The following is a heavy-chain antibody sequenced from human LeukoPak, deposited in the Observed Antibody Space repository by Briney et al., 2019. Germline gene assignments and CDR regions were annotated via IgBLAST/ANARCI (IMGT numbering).Heavy chain of an antibody. J-gene: IGHJ4*02. CDR2: ISSSGSTI. Sequence: PGGSLRLSCAASGFTFSSYEMNWVRQAPGKGREWVSYISSSGSTIYYADSVKGRFTISRDNAKNSLYLQMNSLRAADTAVYYCARARYGSARPGYWGQGTLVTVSS. D-gene: IGHD1-26*01. V-gene: IGHV3-48*03. CDR1: GFTFSSYE. CDR3: ARARYGSARPGY.